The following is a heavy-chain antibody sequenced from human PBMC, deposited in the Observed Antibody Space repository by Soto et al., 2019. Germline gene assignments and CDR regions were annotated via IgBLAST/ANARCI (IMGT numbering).Heavy chain of an antibody. CDR2: IYYSGST. CDR1: GGYISSLH. V-gene: IGHV4-59*11. J-gene: IGHJ4*02. CDR3: ARGNNYFDY. Sequence: QVQLQESGPGLVKPSETLSLTCTVSGGYISSLHWSWIRQPPGRGLEWIGYIYYSGSTNYNPSLKSRVSISVDTSKNQFSLRLSSVTAADTALYYCARGNNYFDYWGQGTLVTVSS.